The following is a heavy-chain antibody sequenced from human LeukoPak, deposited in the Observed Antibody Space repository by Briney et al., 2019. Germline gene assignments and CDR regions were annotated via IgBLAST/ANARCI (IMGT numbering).Heavy chain of an antibody. CDR2: IIPIFGTA. CDR1: GGTFSSYA. Sequence: ASVKVSCKASGGTFSSYAISWVRQAPGQGLEWMGGIIPIFGTANYAQKFQGRVTITTDESTSTAYVELSSLRSEDTAVYYCARGGTGTLRYYYYYYMDVWGKGTTVTVSS. J-gene: IGHJ6*03. V-gene: IGHV1-69*05. CDR3: ARGGTGTLRYYYYYYMDV. D-gene: IGHD1-7*01.